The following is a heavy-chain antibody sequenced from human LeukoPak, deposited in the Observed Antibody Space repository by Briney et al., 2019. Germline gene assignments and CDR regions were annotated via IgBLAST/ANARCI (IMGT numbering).Heavy chain of an antibody. CDR2: IWYDGNNK. V-gene: IGHV3-33*06. Sequence: PGRSLRLSCAASGFTFSSYGIHWVRQAPGKGLEWVAVIWYDGNNKYYADSVKGRFTISRDNSKNTLYLQMNSLRAEDTAYYYCAKGAVTTPYYYYMDVWGKGTTVTVSS. D-gene: IGHD4-11*01. J-gene: IGHJ6*03. CDR1: GFTFSSYG. CDR3: AKGAVTTPYYYYMDV.